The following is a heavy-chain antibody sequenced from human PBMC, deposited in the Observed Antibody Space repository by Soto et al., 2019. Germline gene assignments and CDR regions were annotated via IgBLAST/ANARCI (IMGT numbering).Heavy chain of an antibody. CDR3: AKDQGSLGFDP. D-gene: IGHD1-26*01. V-gene: IGHV3-23*01. CDR1: GFTFSSYA. Sequence: GGSLRLSCAASGFTFSSYAMSWVRQAPGKGLEWVSAISGSSGSTHYADSVKGRFTISRDNSKNTLYLQMNSLRAEDTAVYYCAKDQGSLGFDPWGQGTLVTVSS. CDR2: ISGSSGST. J-gene: IGHJ5*02.